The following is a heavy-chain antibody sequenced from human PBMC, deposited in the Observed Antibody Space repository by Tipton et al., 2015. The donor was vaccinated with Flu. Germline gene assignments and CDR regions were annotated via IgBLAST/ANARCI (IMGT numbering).Heavy chain of an antibody. CDR3: AKNAGYCSSITCYRPFDY. J-gene: IGHJ4*02. D-gene: IGHD2-2*01. CDR2: VSGSGGGP. Sequence: GSLRLSCAASGFTFSNYWMSWIRQAPGKGLEWVSAVSGSGGGPTYADSVKGRFTISRDNSKNTLYLQMNSLRAGDTAVYYCAKNAGYCSSITCYRPFDYWGQGILVTVSS. V-gene: IGHV3-23*01. CDR1: GFTFSNYW.